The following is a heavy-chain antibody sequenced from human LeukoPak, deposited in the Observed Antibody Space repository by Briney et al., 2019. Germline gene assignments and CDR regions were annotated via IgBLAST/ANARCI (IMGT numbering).Heavy chain of an antibody. CDR2: MNPNSGNT. J-gene: IGHJ5*02. CDR3: ARSRIQLWSWDP. D-gene: IGHD5-18*01. CDR1: GYTFISYD. V-gene: IGHV1-8*01. Sequence: ASVKVSCKASGYTFISYDINWVRQATGQGLEWMGWMNPNSGNTGYAQKFQGRVTMTRNTSISTAYMELSSLRSEDTAVYYCARSRIQLWSWDPWGQGTLVTVSS.